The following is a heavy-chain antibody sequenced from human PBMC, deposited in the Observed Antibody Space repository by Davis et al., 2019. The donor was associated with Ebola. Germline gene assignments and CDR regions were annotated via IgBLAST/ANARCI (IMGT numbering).Heavy chain of an antibody. J-gene: IGHJ6*03. V-gene: IGHV4-39*07. CDR2: IYHTGST. CDR1: GGSISPITYY. CDR3: ASLPGYSYGSYYMDV. D-gene: IGHD5-18*01. Sequence: SETLSLTCTVSGGSISPITYYWGWIRQPPGKGLEWIGNIYHTGSTFYNPSLKSRVTISVDTSKNHFSLKLSPVTAADTALYYCASLPGYSYGSYYMDVWGKGTTVTVSS.